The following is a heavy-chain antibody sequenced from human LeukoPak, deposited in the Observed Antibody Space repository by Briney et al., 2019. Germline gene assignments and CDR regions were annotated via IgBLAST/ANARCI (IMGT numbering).Heavy chain of an antibody. J-gene: IGHJ4*02. CDR3: AKGRTEGGTLALDY. Sequence: PGGSLRLSCTPSGFTYGDYVMSWVRQAPGKGLEWVSTFSGSGGNTYYADSVKGRFTISRDNSKSTLYLQMNSLRAEDTGVYYCAKGRTEGGTLALDYWGQGTLVTVSS. V-gene: IGHV3-23*01. CDR1: GFTYGDYV. D-gene: IGHD6-19*01. CDR2: FSGSGGNT.